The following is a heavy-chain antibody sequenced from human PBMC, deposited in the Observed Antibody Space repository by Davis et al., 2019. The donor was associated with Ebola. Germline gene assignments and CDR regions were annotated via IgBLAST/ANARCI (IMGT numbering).Heavy chain of an antibody. V-gene: IGHV1-18*01. CDR3: ARDYGGEQWLVGRWDY. CDR2: ISAYNGNT. J-gene: IGHJ4*02. Sequence: ASVKVSCKASGYTFKNYAISWVRQAPGQGLEWMGWISAYNGNTNYAQILQGRVTMTTDTSTGTAYMELRSLGSDDTAVYFCARDYGGEQWLVGRWDYWGQGTLVTVSS. D-gene: IGHD6-19*01. CDR1: GYTFKNYA.